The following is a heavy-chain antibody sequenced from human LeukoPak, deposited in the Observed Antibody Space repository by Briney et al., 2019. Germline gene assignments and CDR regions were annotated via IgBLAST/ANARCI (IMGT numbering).Heavy chain of an antibody. Sequence: SETLSLTCAVSGYSTSSGYYWGWIRQPPGKGLEWIGSIYYTGSTYYNSSLKSRVTISVDTSKNQFSLNLSSVTAADTAVYYCASRRAYHVYGYWGQGTLVTVSS. CDR3: ASRRAYHVYGY. D-gene: IGHD5/OR15-5a*01. CDR1: GYSTSSGYY. V-gene: IGHV4-38-2*01. CDR2: IYYTGST. J-gene: IGHJ4*02.